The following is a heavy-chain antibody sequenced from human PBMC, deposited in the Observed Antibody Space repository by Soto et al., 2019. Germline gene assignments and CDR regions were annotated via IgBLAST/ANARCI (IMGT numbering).Heavy chain of an antibody. CDR1: GYTFTGYY. J-gene: IGHJ5*02. CDR2: INPNSGGT. CDR3: ARGADIVVVPAADWFEP. V-gene: IGHV1-2*04. D-gene: IGHD2-2*01. Sequence: ASVKVSCKASGYTFTGYYMHWVRQAPGQGLEWMGWINPNSGGTNYAQKFQGWVTMTRDTSISTAYMELSRLRSDDTAVYYCARGADIVVVPAADWFEPWCQGTLVTVSS.